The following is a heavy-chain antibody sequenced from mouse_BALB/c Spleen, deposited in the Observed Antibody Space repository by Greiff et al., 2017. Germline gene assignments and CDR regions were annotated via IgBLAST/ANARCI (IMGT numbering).Heavy chain of an antibody. CDR1: GDSITSGY. J-gene: IGHJ3*01. CDR3: ARLYGNYVGWFAY. Sequence: VQLQQSGPSLVKPSQTLSLTCSVTGDSITSGYWNWIRKFPGNKLEYMGYISYSGSTYYNPSLKSRISITRDTSKNQYYLQLNSVTTEDTATYYCARLYGNYVGWFAYWGQGTLVTVSA. D-gene: IGHD2-1*01. CDR2: ISYSGST. V-gene: IGHV3-8*02.